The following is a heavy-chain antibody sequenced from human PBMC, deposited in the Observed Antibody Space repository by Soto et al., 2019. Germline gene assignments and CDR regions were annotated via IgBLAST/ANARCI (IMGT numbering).Heavy chain of an antibody. J-gene: IGHJ4*02. CDR1: GGTFSSYA. Sequence: SVKVSCKASGGTFSSYAISWVRQAPGQGLEWMGGIIPIFGTANYAQKFQGRVTITADESTSTAYLELSSLSSEDTAVYYCARGSGTGVVLTQIFDYWGQGTLVTV. CDR2: IIPIFGTA. V-gene: IGHV1-69*13. D-gene: IGHD3-22*01. CDR3: ARGSGTGVVLTQIFDY.